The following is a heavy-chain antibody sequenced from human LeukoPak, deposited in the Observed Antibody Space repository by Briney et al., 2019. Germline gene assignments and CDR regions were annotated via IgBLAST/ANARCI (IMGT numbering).Heavy chain of an antibody. CDR1: GYTFTSYY. J-gene: IGHJ4*02. CDR3: ARRRRDGYNRFDY. V-gene: IGHV1-46*01. CDR2: INPSGGST. Sequence: ASVKVSCEASGYTFTSYYVQWVRQAPGQGPEWMGQINPSGGSTSYAQNFQGRVTMTRDTSTSTVYMELSSLRSEDTAVYYCARRRRDGYNRFDYWGQGTLVTVSS. D-gene: IGHD5-24*01.